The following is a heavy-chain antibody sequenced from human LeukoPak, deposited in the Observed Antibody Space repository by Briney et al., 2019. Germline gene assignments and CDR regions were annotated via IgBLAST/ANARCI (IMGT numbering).Heavy chain of an antibody. CDR3: AATRYNWNDPGYYFDY. D-gene: IGHD1-20*01. CDR1: GGSISSYY. J-gene: IGHJ4*02. V-gene: IGHV4-59*08. Sequence: SETLSLTCIVSGGSISSYYWSWIRQPPGKGLGWIGYIYYSGSTDYSPSLKSRVTISVDTSKNQFSLKLSSVTAADTAVYYCAATRYNWNDPGYYFDYWGQGTLVTVPS. CDR2: IYYSGST.